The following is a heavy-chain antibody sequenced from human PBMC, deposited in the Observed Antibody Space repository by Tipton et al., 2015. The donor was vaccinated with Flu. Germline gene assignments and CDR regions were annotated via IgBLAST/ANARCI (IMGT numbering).Heavy chain of an antibody. V-gene: IGHV4-38-2*02. CDR1: GYSISSGYY. Sequence: TLSLTCTVSGYSISSGYYWGWVRQPPGKGLEWIGCIYPRGSTYYNPSLKSRVTISVDTSKNQVSLNLGSVTAADTAVYYCARCTSVHYYGMDVWGQGTTVTASS. D-gene: IGHD2-8*01. J-gene: IGHJ6*02. CDR3: ARCTSVHYYGMDV. CDR2: IYPRGST.